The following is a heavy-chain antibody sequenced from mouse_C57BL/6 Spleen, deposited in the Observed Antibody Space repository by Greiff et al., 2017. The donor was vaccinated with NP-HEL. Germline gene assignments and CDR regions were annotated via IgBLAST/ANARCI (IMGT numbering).Heavy chain of an antibody. V-gene: IGHV1-22*01. J-gene: IGHJ2*01. CDR1: GYTFTDYN. Sequence: EVQLMESGPELVKPGASVKMSCKASGYTFTDYNMHWVKQSHGKSLEWIGYINPNNGGTSYNQKFKGKATLTVNKSSSTAYMELRSLTSEDSAVYYCARARIMYDGYGYWGQGTTLTVSS. CDR2: INPNNGGT. CDR3: ARARIMYDGYGY. D-gene: IGHD2-3*01.